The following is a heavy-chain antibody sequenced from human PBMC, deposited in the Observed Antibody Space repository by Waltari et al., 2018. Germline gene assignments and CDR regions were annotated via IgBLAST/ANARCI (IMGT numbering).Heavy chain of an antibody. V-gene: IGHV3-74*01. CDR2: INVDGSST. CDR1: GFTFSNYW. D-gene: IGHD4-4*01. CDR3: TRGEINYSRFDY. Sequence: EVRLVESGGDLVQPGGSLRLSCAASGFTFSNYWMHWVRQAPGKGLAWVARINVDGSSTVYANSVAGRFTISRDNAKNTVYLEMSGLRAEDTAVYYCTRGEINYSRFDYWGQGSLVTVSS. J-gene: IGHJ4*02.